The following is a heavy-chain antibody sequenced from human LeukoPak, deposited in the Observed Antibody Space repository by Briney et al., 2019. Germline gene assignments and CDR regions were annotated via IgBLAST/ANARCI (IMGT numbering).Heavy chain of an antibody. Sequence: PGGSLRLSCAASGFTFSSYAMHWVRQAPGKGLEWVAVISYGGSNKYYADSVKGRFTISRDNSKNTLYLQMNSLRAEDTAVYYCARAYCSGDCYSHFQHWGQGTLVTVSS. D-gene: IGHD2-21*02. CDR3: ARAYCSGDCYSHFQH. CDR1: GFTFSSYA. J-gene: IGHJ1*01. CDR2: ISYGGSNK. V-gene: IGHV3-30*01.